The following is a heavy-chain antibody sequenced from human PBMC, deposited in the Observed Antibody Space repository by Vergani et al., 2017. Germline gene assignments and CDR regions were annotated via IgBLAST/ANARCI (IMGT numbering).Heavy chain of an antibody. CDR3: AMSLFYDFWSGYYSRDVVSRASGFDP. CDR1: GGTFSSYT. D-gene: IGHD3-3*01. Sequence: QVQLVQSGAEVKKPGSSVKVSCKASGGTFSSYTISWVRQAPGQGLEWMGRIIPILGIANYAQKFQGRVTITADKSTSTAYMELSSLRSEDTAVYYCAMSLFYDFWSGYYSRDVVSRASGFDPWGQGTLVTVSS. CDR2: IIPILGIA. V-gene: IGHV1-69*02. J-gene: IGHJ5*02.